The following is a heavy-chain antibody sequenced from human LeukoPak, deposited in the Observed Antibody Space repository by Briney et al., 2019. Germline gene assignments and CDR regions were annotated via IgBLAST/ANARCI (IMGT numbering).Heavy chain of an antibody. CDR3: ARKYSSHGPQDYMDI. CDR1: GGSISSSSYY. J-gene: IGHJ6*03. V-gene: IGHV4-39*01. D-gene: IGHD6-6*01. Sequence: SETLSLTCTVSGGSISSSSYYWGWIRQPPGKGLEWIGSIYYSGSTYYNPSLKSRVTISVDTSKNQFSLKLSSVTAADTAVYYCARKYSSHGPQDYMDIWGKGTTVTVSS. CDR2: IYYSGST.